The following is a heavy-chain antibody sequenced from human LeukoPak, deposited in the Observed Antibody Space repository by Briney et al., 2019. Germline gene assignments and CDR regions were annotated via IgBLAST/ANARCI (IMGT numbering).Heavy chain of an antibody. CDR3: AKASNIAVAGKGHYFDY. CDR1: GFTFSSYA. D-gene: IGHD6-19*01. CDR2: ISGSFGST. V-gene: IGHV3-23*01. J-gene: IGHJ4*02. Sequence: PGGSLRLSCAASGFTFSSYAMSWVRQPPGRGLEWVSAISGSFGSTYYADSVKGRLTISRDNSKNSLYLQMNSLRTEDTALYYCAKASNIAVAGKGHYFDYWGQGTLVTVSS.